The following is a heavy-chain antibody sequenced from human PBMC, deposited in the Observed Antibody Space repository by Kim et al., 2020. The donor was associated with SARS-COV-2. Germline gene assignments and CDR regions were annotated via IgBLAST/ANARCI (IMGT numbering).Heavy chain of an antibody. V-gene: IGHV3-53*01. Sequence: GGSLRLSCAASGFTVSSNYMSWVRQAPGKGLEWVSVIYSGGSTYYADSVKGRFTISRDNSKNTLYLQMNSLRAEDTAVYYCARDLWQQLVRGSWGQGTLVTVSS. D-gene: IGHD6-13*01. CDR3: ARDLWQQLVRGS. CDR2: IYSGGST. J-gene: IGHJ4*02. CDR1: GFTVSSNY.